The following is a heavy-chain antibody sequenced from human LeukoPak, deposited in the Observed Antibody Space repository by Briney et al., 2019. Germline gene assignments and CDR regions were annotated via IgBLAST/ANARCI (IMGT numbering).Heavy chain of an antibody. V-gene: IGHV3-7*01. D-gene: IGHD6-19*01. CDR1: GFTLSTSW. J-gene: IGHJ4*02. CDR3: ARGGWSPDY. CDR2: IKQDGSEK. Sequence: GGSLRLSCAASGFTLSTSWMSWVRQAPGKGLEWVAYIKQDGSEKYYVDSVKGRFTISRDNAQSSLYLQMDSLRAEDTAVYYCARGGWSPDYWGQGTLVTVAS.